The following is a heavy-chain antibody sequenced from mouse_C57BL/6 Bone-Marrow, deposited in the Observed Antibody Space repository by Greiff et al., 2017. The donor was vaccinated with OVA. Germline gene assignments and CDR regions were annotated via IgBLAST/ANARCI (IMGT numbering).Heavy chain of an antibody. CDR2: INPGSGGT. Sequence: VQLQQSGAELVRPGPSVKVSCKASGYAFTNYLIEWVKQRPGQGLEWIGVINPGSGGTNYNEKFKGKATLTADKSSSTAYMQLSSLTSEDSAVYFCARKALNYFDYWGQGTTLTVSS. CDR1: GYAFTNYL. CDR3: ARKALNYFDY. V-gene: IGHV1-54*01. J-gene: IGHJ2*01.